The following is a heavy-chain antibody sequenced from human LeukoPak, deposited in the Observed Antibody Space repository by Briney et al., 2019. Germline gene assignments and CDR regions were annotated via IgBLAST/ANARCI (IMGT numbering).Heavy chain of an antibody. Sequence: GVSLRLSCVASGFTFSNYLMNWVRQAPGKGLEWVSGISHSGSSIYYADSVKGRFTISRDNSKNTLYLQMDRLRVEDTAVYYCAMALDYWGQGTLVTVSS. CDR2: ISHSGSSI. CDR3: AMALDY. CDR1: GFTFSNYL. V-gene: IGHV3-23*01. J-gene: IGHJ4*02.